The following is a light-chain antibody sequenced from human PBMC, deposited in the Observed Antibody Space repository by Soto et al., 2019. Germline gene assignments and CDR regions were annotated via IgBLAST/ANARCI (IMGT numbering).Light chain of an antibody. Sequence: QPVLTQPPSVSAAPGQRVIISCTGSSSNIGAGYEAHWYQQVPGTAPKLLIYENNNRPSGVPDRFSGSKSGTSASLAITELQAEDEAEYYCQSYASSLSGYVFGTGTKLTVL. CDR3: QSYASSLSGYV. V-gene: IGLV1-40*01. CDR2: ENN. J-gene: IGLJ1*01. CDR1: SSNIGAGYE.